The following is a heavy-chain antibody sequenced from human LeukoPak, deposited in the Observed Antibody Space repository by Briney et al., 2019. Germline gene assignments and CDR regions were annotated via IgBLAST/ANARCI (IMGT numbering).Heavy chain of an antibody. CDR1: GFIFSDYH. J-gene: IGHJ6*02. D-gene: IGHD2-2*01. V-gene: IGHV3-7*01. CDR3: ARCGYCSSTSCFYGMDV. CDR2: IKEDGSDK. Sequence: GGSLRLSCAASGFIFSDYHMSWIRQAPGKGLEWVANIKEDGSDKYYVDSVKGRFTISRDNAKNSLYLQMNSLRDEDTAVYYCARCGYCSSTSCFYGMDVWGQGTTVTVSS.